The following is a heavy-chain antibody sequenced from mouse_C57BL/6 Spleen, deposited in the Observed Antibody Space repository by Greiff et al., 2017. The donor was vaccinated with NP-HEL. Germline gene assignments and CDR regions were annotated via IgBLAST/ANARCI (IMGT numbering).Heavy chain of an antibody. CDR2: IYPGDGDT. Sequence: VMLVESGAELVKPGASVKISCKASGYAFSSYWMNWVKQRPGKGLEWIGQIYPGDGDTNYNGKFKGKATLTADKSSSTAYMQLSSLASEDSAVYFCARMGNLYYFAYWGQGTTLTVSS. CDR1: GYAFSSYW. CDR3: ARMGNLYYFAY. D-gene: IGHD2-1*01. J-gene: IGHJ2*01. V-gene: IGHV1-80*01.